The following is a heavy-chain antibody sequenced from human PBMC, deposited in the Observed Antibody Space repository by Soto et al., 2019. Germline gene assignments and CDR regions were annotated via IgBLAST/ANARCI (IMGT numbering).Heavy chain of an antibody. Sequence: QLQLLEAGPGLVKASETLSLTCNVSGGSISTSRSYWAWIRQPPGKGLEWLANIFYSGSTYYNPSLANRVTVSVDASKTEFSLKLRSVTAADTAVYYCARQPTTGDTDLWFDPWGQRTLVTVSS. CDR2: IFYSGST. V-gene: IGHV4-39*01. CDR3: ARQPTTGDTDLWFDP. CDR1: GGSISTSRSY. D-gene: IGHD2-21*01. J-gene: IGHJ5*02.